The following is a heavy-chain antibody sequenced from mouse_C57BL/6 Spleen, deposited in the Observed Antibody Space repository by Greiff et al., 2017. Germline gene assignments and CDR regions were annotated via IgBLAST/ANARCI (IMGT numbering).Heavy chain of an antibody. CDR3: ARTGTRDY. J-gene: IGHJ2*01. V-gene: IGHV1-80*01. CDR2: IYPGEGDT. D-gene: IGHD3-3*01. CDR1: GYAFSSYW. Sequence: PLQQSGAELVKPGASVKISCKASGYAFSSYWMNWVKQRPGKGLEWIGQIYPGEGDTNYNGKFKGKATLTADKSSSTAYMQLRSLASEASAVYFCARTGTRDYWGQGTTLTVSS.